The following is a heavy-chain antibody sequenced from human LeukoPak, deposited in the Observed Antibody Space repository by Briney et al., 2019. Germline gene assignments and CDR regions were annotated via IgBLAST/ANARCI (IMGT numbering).Heavy chain of an antibody. V-gene: IGHV3-21*01. J-gene: IGHJ4*02. D-gene: IGHD2-15*01. CDR1: GFTFSSYS. CDR2: ISSSSSYI. CDR3: ARDVARYYFDY. Sequence: MTGGSLRLSCAASGFTFSSYSMNWVRQAPGKGLEWVSSISSSSSYIYYADSVKGRFTISRDNAKNSLYLQMNSLRAEDTAVYCCARDVARYYFDYWGQGTLVTVSS.